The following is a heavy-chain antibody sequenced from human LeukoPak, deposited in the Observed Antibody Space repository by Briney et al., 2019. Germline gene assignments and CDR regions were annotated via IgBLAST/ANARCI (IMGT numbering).Heavy chain of an antibody. J-gene: IGHJ4*02. CDR1: GFTFSDYY. Sequence: PGGPLRLSCAASGFTFSDYYMSWIRQAPGKGLEWVSYISSSGSTIYYADSVKGRFTISRDNAKNSLYLQMNSLRAEDTAVYYCARSRAVVPAATFDYWGQGTLVTVSS. CDR2: ISSSGSTI. D-gene: IGHD2-2*01. V-gene: IGHV3-11*04. CDR3: ARSRAVVPAATFDY.